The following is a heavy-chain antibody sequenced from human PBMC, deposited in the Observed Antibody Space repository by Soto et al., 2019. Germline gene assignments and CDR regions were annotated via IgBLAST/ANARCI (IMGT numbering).Heavy chain of an antibody. CDR3: ARWGTTGRLDV. CDR1: GFTFRSYV. V-gene: IGHV3-30*19. J-gene: IGHJ1*01. CDR2: TSYDGSGK. Sequence: QVQLVESGGGVVQPGTSLRLSCVGSGFTFRSYVIHWVRQAPGKGLEWVALTSYDGSGKYYGDSVRGRFTISRDNSRNTVDLQMDSLRLEDTALYYCARWGTTGRLDVWGQGTLVSVSS. D-gene: IGHD3-10*01.